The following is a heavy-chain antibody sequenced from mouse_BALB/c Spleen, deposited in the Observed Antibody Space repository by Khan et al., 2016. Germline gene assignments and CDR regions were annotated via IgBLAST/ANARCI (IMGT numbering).Heavy chain of an antibody. CDR2: IYPGNGDT. CDR3: SSVYDFFDY. D-gene: IGHD2-3*01. CDR1: GYTFTSYN. V-gene: IGHV1-12*01. J-gene: IGHJ2*01. Sequence: QVQLQQPGAELVKPGASVKMSCKASGYTFTSYNMHWVKQTPGQGLEWIGAIYPGNGDTYYNQKFKGKATLTADKSSSTAYMQLSSLTSEDSAVYYWSSVYDFFDYWGQGTTLTVSS.